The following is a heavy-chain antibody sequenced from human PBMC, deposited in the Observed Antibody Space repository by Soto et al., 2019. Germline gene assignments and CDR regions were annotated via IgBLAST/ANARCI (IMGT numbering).Heavy chain of an antibody. CDR2: IYYSGST. D-gene: IGHD4-17*01. CDR3: ARTLYGDNVYY. J-gene: IGHJ4*02. CDR1: GGSISSGGYS. V-gene: IGHV4-61*08. Sequence: SETLSLTCAVSGGSISSGGYSWSWIRQPPGKGLEWIGYIYYSGSTNYNPSLRSRVTISVDTSNNQFSLKLSSVTAADTAVYYCARTLYGDNVYYWGQGTLVTVSS.